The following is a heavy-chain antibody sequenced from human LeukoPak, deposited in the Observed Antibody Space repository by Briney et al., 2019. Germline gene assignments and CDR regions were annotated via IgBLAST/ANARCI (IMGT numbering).Heavy chain of an antibody. J-gene: IGHJ4*02. D-gene: IGHD2-15*01. CDR1: GYSVSSSDYY. CDR2: VFYNGKT. Sequence: PSETLSLACSVSGYSVSSSDYYWGWIRQSPGTGLEWIGDVFYNGKTNYNPSLKSRVTISVDTSKNQFSLKLSSVTAADTAVYYCARACSGGSCPIDHWGQGTLVTVSS. V-gene: IGHV4-61*08. CDR3: ARACSGGSCPIDH.